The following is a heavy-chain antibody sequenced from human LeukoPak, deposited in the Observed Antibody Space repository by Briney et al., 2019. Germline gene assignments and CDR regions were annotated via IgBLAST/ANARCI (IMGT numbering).Heavy chain of an antibody. V-gene: IGHV4-34*01. CDR3: ARGPYDILTGYYSPSRGAFDI. CDR1: GGSFSGYY. J-gene: IGHJ3*02. CDR2: INHSGST. Sequence: PSETLSLTCAVYGGSFSGYYWSWIRQPPGKGLERIGEINHSGSTNYNPSLKSRVTISVDTSKNQFSLKLSSVTAADTAVYYCARGPYDILTGYYSPSRGAFDIWGQGTMVTVSS. D-gene: IGHD3-9*01.